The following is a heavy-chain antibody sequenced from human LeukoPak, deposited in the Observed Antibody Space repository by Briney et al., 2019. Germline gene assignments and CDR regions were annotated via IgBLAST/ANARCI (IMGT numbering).Heavy chain of an antibody. J-gene: IGHJ4*02. D-gene: IGHD3-22*01. CDR1: GGSISSGGYY. V-gene: IGHV4-30-2*01. CDR3: ARTGHDSSGSEGY. CDR2: IYHSGST. Sequence: SETLSLTCTVSGGSISSGGYYWRWIRQPPGKGLEWIGYIYHSGSTYYNPSLKSRVTISVDRSKNQFSLKLSSVTAADTAVYYCARTGHDSSGSEGYWGQGTLVTVSS.